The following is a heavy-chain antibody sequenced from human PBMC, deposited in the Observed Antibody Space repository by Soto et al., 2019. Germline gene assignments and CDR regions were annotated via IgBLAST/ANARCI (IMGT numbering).Heavy chain of an antibody. CDR2: IYATGTT. CDR3: VWDGTNTLRDWFAP. CDR1: GASISGFY. D-gene: IGHD1-1*01. J-gene: IGHJ5*02. V-gene: IGHV4-4*07. Sequence: SGTLSLTCTVSGASISGFYWSWIRKSAGKGLEWIGRIYATGTTDYNPSLKSRVMMSVDTSKKQFSLKLRSVTAADTAVYYCVWDGTNTLRDWFAPRGQRSSVTVSA.